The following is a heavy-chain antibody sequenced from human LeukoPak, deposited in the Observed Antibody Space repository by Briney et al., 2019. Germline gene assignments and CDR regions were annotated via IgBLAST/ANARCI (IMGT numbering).Heavy chain of an antibody. CDR3: ARGGGDTSSNH. J-gene: IGHJ5*02. Sequence: SETLSLTCAVYGGSFSGYYWSWIRQPPGKGREWIGEINHSGSTNYNPSLKSRVTISVDTSKNQFSLKLSSVTAADTAVYYCARGGGDTSSNHWGQGNLVTVSS. CDR2: INHSGST. V-gene: IGHV4-34*01. D-gene: IGHD2-2*01. CDR1: GGSFSGYY.